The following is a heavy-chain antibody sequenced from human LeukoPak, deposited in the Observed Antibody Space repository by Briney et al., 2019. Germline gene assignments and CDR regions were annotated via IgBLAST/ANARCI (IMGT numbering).Heavy chain of an antibody. CDR1: GGSVSFYY. V-gene: IGHV4-59*02. J-gene: IGHJ6*02. CDR3: ARDARGSSYMDV. CDR2: IYYSGST. D-gene: IGHD3-10*01. Sequence: SETLSLTCTVSGGSVSFYYWSWIRQPPGKGLEWIGYIYYSGSTNYNPSLKSRVTISVDTSKNQFSLKVSSLTAADTAVYYCARDARGSSYMDVWGQGTTVTVSS.